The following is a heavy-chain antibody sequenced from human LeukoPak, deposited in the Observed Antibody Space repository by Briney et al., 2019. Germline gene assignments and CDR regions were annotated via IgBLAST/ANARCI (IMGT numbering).Heavy chain of an antibody. J-gene: IGHJ4*02. V-gene: IGHV1-2*02. Sequence: GASVKVSCKASGYTLTGYYMHWVRPAPGQGLEWMGWINPNSGGTNYAQKFQSRVTMTRDTSISTPYMELSRLRSDDTAMYYCARDGYYYDSSGYNYGFDYWGQGTLVSVSS. CDR3: ARDGYYYDSSGYNYGFDY. D-gene: IGHD3-22*01. CDR2: INPNSGGT. CDR1: GYTLTGYY.